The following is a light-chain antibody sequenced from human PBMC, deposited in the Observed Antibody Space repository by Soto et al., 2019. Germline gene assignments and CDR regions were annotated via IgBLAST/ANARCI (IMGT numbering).Light chain of an antibody. V-gene: IGKV3-11*01. CDR1: QSVSSY. CDR3: QQRSNWPIT. Sequence: EIVLKQSPATLYLSPGERATLSCRASQSVSSYLAWYQQKPGQAPRLLIYDTSNRATGIPARFSGSGSGTDFTLTISSLDPEDFAVYYCQQRSNWPITFGQGTRLEIK. J-gene: IGKJ5*01. CDR2: DTS.